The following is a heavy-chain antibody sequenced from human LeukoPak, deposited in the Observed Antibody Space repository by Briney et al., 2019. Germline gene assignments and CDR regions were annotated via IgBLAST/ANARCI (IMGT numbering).Heavy chain of an antibody. CDR3: AKKQQAGTGWNYMDV. CDR2: ISDSGGDT. V-gene: IGHV3-23*01. J-gene: IGHJ6*03. Sequence: PGGSLRLSCAASGFTFSYYAMSWVRQAPGRGLEWVSVISDSGGDTSCADSVKGRFTISRDNSRNTVYLHMNSLRAEDTAVYHCAKKQQAGTGWNYMDVWGTGTTVTVSS. CDR1: GFTFSYYA. D-gene: IGHD1-1*01.